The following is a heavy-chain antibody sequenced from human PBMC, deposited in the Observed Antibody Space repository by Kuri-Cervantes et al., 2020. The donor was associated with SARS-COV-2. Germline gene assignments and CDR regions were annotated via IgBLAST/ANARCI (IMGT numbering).Heavy chain of an antibody. V-gene: IGHV3-23*01. CDR3: AKDKSSTLVVPAAISWFDH. Sequence: GESLKISCAASGFTFSSYAMSWVRQAPGKGLEWVAAICGSGGSTYYADSVQGRDTISRDNSKNTLYLQMGRLRAEDTAVYYCAKDKSSTLVVPAAISWFDHWGQGTLVTVSS. CDR1: GFTFSSYA. CDR2: ICGSGGST. D-gene: IGHD2-2*01. J-gene: IGHJ5*02.